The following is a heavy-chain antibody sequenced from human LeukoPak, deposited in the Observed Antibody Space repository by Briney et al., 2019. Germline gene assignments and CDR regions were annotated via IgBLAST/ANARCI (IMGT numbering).Heavy chain of an antibody. V-gene: IGHV3-13*01. D-gene: IGHD2-2*01. Sequence: PGGSLRLSCAASGFTFSSYDMHWVRQATGKGLEWVSAIGTAGDTYYPGSVKGRFTISRENAKNSLCLQMNSLRAGDTAVYYCARDRRCSSTSCYEGMDVWGQGTTVTVSS. CDR3: ARDRRCSSTSCYEGMDV. J-gene: IGHJ6*02. CDR2: IGTAGDT. CDR1: GFTFSSYD.